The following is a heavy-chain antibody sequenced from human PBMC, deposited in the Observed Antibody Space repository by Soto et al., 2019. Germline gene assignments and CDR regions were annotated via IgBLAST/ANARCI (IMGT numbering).Heavy chain of an antibody. CDR3: ARERGQYCISTSCYYYGMDV. CDR1: GFTFSSYG. Sequence: GGSLRLSCAASGFTFSSYGMHWVRQAPGKGLEWVAVIWYDGSNKYYADSVKGRFTISRDNSKNTLYLQMNSLRAEDTAVYYWARERGQYCISTSCYYYGMDVWGQGTTVTVSS. CDR2: IWYDGSNK. V-gene: IGHV3-33*01. D-gene: IGHD2-2*01. J-gene: IGHJ6*02.